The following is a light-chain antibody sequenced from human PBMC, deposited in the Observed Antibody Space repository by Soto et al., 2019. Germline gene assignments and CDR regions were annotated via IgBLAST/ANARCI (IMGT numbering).Light chain of an antibody. Sequence: EIFLTQSPATLSLPPGERAILSGRASQSVGTYLAWYQQKPGQAPRLLIYDASNRATGIPARFGGSGSGTDFTLTINSLEPEDFAVYYCQQRSNWPGTFGPGTKVDIK. CDR3: QQRSNWPGT. CDR2: DAS. V-gene: IGKV3-11*01. J-gene: IGKJ3*01. CDR1: QSVGTY.